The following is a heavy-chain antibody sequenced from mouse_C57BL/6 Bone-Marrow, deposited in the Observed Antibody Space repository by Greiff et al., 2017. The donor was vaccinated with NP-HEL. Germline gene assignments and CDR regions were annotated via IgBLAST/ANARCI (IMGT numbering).Heavy chain of an antibody. D-gene: IGHD2-5*01. J-gene: IGHJ4*01. CDR1: GYTFTSYW. CDR3: AREGYYSNYEDAMDY. V-gene: IGHV1-61*01. CDR2: IYPSDSET. Sequence: VQLQQPGAELVRPGSSVKLSCKASGYTFTSYWTDWVKQRPGQGLEWIGNIYPSDSETHYNQKFKDKATLTVDKSSSTAYMQLSSLTSEDSAVYYCAREGYYSNYEDAMDYWGQGTSVTVSS.